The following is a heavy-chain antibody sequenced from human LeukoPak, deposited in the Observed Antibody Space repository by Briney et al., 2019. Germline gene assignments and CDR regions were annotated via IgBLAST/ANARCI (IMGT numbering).Heavy chain of an antibody. Sequence: GGSLRLSCAASGFTFSSYTMHWVRQPPGKGLEWVSLLSWDGSSTYYADSVKGRFTISRDNSKNSLYLQMNSLRSEDTAFYYCAAGALYYYENSGYHYWGQGTLVTVSS. CDR3: AAGALYYYENSGYHY. CDR1: GFTFSSYT. V-gene: IGHV3-43*01. CDR2: LSWDGSST. D-gene: IGHD3-22*01. J-gene: IGHJ4*02.